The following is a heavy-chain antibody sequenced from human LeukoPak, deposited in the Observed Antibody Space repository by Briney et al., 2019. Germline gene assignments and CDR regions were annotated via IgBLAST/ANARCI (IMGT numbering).Heavy chain of an antibody. Sequence: PSETLSLTCTVSGGSISSDLYYWTWIRQPAGKGLEWIGRIYSNGWTDYNPSLKSRVTMSLDTSKNQFSLRLGLETAADTAFYYCARGSGWNSFDPWGQGTLVTVSS. CDR3: ARGSGWNSFDP. CDR1: GGSISSDLYY. D-gene: IGHD6-19*01. V-gene: IGHV4-61*02. CDR2: IYSNGWT. J-gene: IGHJ5*02.